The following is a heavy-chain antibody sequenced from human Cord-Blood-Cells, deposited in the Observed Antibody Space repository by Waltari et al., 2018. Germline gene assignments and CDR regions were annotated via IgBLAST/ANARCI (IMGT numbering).Heavy chain of an antibody. J-gene: IGHJ2*01. V-gene: IGHV4-30-4*08. CDR3: ARDGDTAMAYWYFDL. CDR1: GGSISSGDYS. Sequence: QVQLQESGPGRVKPSQTLSLTCTVSGGSISSGDYSWSWIRQPPGKGLEWIGYIYYSGSTYYNPSLKSRVTISVDTSKNQFSLKLSSVTAADTAVHYCARDGDTAMAYWYFDLWGRGTLVTVSS. D-gene: IGHD5-18*01. CDR2: IYYSGST.